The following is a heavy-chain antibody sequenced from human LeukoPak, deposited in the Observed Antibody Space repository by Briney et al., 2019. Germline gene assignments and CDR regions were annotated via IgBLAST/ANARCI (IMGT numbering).Heavy chain of an antibody. D-gene: IGHD3-10*01. Sequence: GGSLRLSCTASGFTFTSYGMNWVRQAPGKGLEWVSFIDTSGSYIYYGDSLKGRVTISRDKAKNSLYLQMNGLRAEDTAVYYCARGRSITLLRGVAMSDGFDIWGQGAMVTVSS. J-gene: IGHJ3*02. CDR1: GFTFTSYG. V-gene: IGHV3-21*01. CDR2: IDTSGSYI. CDR3: ARGRSITLLRGVAMSDGFDI.